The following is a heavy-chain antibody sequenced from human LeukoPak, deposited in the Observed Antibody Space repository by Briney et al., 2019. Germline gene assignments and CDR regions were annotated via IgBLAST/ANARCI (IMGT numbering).Heavy chain of an antibody. V-gene: IGHV4-4*02. CDR3: AKSATMVRGVIITLYYFDY. J-gene: IGHJ4*02. D-gene: IGHD3-10*01. CDR2: IYHSGST. Sequence: PSETLSLTCAVSGGSISSSNWWSWVRPPPGKGLEWIGEIYHSGSTNYNPSLKSRVTISVDKSKNQFSLKLSSVTAADTAVYYCAKSATMVRGVIITLYYFDYWGQGTLVTVSS. CDR1: GGSISSSNW.